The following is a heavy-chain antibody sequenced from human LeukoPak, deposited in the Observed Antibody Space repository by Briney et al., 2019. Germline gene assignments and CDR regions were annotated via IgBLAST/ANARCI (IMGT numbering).Heavy chain of an antibody. D-gene: IGHD3-9*01. J-gene: IGHJ4*02. CDR2: IGTSDMYI. CDR3: ARLLGTGFGKYYFDY. V-gene: IGHV3-21*01. CDR1: GFTFSDYN. Sequence: PGGSLRLSCVASGFTFSDYNMEWVRQAPGKGLEWVSAIGTSDMYIYYADSVRGRFTISRDNAKNSLFLQMNSLRAEDTAIYNCARLLGTGFGKYYFDYWGQGTLVTVSS.